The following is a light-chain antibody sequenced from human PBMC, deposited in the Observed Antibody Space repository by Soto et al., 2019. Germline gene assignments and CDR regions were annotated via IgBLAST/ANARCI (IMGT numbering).Light chain of an antibody. CDR2: GAS. CDR1: QSVSSS. CDR3: QQYVSSPT. V-gene: IGKV3-20*01. Sequence: DSVLTQSHYTLSLSPGERATLSFRASQSVSSSLAWFQQKPGQAPRLLISGASTRATGIPARFSGSGSGTDFTLTISRLEPEDFAVYYCQQYVSSPTFGQGTKV. J-gene: IGKJ1*01.